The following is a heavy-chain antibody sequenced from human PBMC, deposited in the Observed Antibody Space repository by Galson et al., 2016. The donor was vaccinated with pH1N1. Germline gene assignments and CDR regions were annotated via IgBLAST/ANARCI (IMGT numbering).Heavy chain of an antibody. V-gene: IGHV1-69*13. J-gene: IGHJ6*02. CDR3: ARGFSGYDRLEYYQNGMDV. D-gene: IGHD5-12*01. Sequence: SVKVSCKASGGTFTNYAINWVRQAPGQGLEWMGGLIPILGTPDYAQTLQGRVTITADENTNTAYMEMSSLRAEDTAVYYCARGFSGYDRLEYYQNGMDVWGQGTTFTVSS. CDR2: LIPILGTP. CDR1: GGTFTNYA.